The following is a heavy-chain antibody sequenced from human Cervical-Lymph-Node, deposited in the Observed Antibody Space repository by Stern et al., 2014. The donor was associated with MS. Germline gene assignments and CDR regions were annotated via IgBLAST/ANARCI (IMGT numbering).Heavy chain of an antibody. Sequence: VQLVESGGGLVQPGGSLRLPCAASGFTFSSYWMNWVRQAPGKGLEWVATIKEDGSETYYADSVKGRFTISRDTAKNSLYLQMNSLRAEDTAVYYCARGSDTWGQGTLVTVSS. D-gene: IGHD2-15*01. V-gene: IGHV3-7*01. J-gene: IGHJ5*02. CDR2: IKEDGSET. CDR1: GFTFSSYW. CDR3: ARGSDT.